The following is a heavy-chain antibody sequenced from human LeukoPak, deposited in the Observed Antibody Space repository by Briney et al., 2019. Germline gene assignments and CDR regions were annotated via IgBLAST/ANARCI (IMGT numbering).Heavy chain of an antibody. D-gene: IGHD6-13*01. V-gene: IGHV1-18*01. J-gene: IGHJ4*02. CDR3: ASAYSSSWYWGFDY. CDR2: ISAYNGNT. CDR1: GGTFSSYA. Sequence: ASVKVSCKASGGTFSSYAISWVRQAPGQGLEWMGWISAYNGNTNYAQKLQGRVTMTTDTSTSTAYMELRSLRSDDTAVYYCASAYSSSWYWGFDYWGQGTLVTVSS.